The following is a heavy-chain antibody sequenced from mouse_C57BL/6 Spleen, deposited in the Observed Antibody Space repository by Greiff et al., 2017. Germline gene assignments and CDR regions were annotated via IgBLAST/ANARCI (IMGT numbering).Heavy chain of an antibody. CDR1: GYTFTSYW. J-gene: IGHJ3*01. CDR2: IDPSDSYT. V-gene: IGHV1-50*01. Sequence: QQSCKASGYTFTSYWMQWVKQRPGQGLEWIGEIDPSDSYTNYNQKFKGKATLTVDTSSSTAYMQLSSLTSEDSAVYYCARSYDYDAAFAYWGQGTLVTVSA. CDR3: ARSYDYDAAFAY. D-gene: IGHD2-4*01.